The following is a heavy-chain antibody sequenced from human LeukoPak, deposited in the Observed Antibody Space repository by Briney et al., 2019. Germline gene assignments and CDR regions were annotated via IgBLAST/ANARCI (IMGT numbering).Heavy chain of an antibody. CDR3: ARDTAVARPVYSGNWFDP. CDR1: GYTFTGYY. Sequence: GASVKVSCKASGYTFTGYYMHWVRQAPGQGLEWMGWINPNSGGTNYAQKLQGWVTMTRDTSISTAYMELSRLRSDDTAVYYCARDTAVARPVYSGNWFDPWGQGTLVTVSS. V-gene: IGHV1-2*04. J-gene: IGHJ5*02. D-gene: IGHD1-26*01. CDR2: INPNSGGT.